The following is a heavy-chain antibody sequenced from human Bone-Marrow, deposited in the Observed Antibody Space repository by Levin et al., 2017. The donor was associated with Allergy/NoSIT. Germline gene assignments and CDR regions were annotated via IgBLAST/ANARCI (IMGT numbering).Heavy chain of an antibody. CDR3: ARDQVIAAGGNYYQYYGMDV. D-gene: IGHD6-13*01. CDR1: GGSINSGDYY. CDR2: IYYSGNT. J-gene: IGHJ6*02. V-gene: IGHV4-31*03. Sequence: SCKVSGGSINSGDYYWSWIRQQPGKGLEWMGYIYYSGNTYYNPSLKSRIIISVDSSKNLFSLKLSSVTAADTAIYYCARDQVIAAGGNYYQYYGMDVWGQGTTVTVSS.